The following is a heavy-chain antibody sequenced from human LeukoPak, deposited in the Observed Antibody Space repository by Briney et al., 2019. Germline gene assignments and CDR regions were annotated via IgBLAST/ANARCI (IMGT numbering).Heavy chain of an antibody. CDR3: ARHSSLTGWPFDH. D-gene: IGHD1-1*01. V-gene: IGHV4-34*01. Sequence: SETLSLTCAVYGGSFSGYYWSWIRQPPGKGLEWIGEINHSGSTNYNPSLKSRVTISVDTSKNQFSLKLSSVSAADTAVYYCARHSSLTGWPFDHWGQGTLVTVSS. CDR2: INHSGST. J-gene: IGHJ4*02. CDR1: GGSFSGYY.